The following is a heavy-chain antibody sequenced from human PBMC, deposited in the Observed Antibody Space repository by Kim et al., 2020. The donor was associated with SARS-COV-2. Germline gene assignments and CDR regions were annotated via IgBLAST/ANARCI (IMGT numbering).Heavy chain of an antibody. V-gene: IGHV4-30-4*01. Sequence: SETLSLTCTVSGGSISSGDYYWSWIRQPPGKGLGWIGYIFYSGSTYYNPSLKSRVTISVDTSKNQFSLKLNSVTAADTAVYYCARVQQQLGRSLCFDYWGQGTLVTVSS. D-gene: IGHD6-13*01. CDR3: ARVQQQLGRSLCFDY. CDR2: IFYSGST. J-gene: IGHJ4*02. CDR1: GGSISSGDYY.